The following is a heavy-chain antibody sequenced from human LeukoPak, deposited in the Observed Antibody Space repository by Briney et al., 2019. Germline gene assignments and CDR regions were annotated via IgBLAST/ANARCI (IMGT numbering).Heavy chain of an antibody. J-gene: IGHJ3*02. CDR1: GGSISSYY. CDR2: IYYSGST. D-gene: IGHD3-22*01. Sequence: SETLSLTCTVSGGSISSYYWSWIRQPPGKGLEWIGYIYYSGSTNYNPSLKSRVTMSVDTSKNQFSLKLSSVTTADTAVYYCARDKDYFDSGGAFDIWGQGTMVTVSS. V-gene: IGHV4-59*01. CDR3: ARDKDYFDSGGAFDI.